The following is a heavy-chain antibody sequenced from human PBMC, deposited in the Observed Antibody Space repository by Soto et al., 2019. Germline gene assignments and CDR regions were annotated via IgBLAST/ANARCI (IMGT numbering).Heavy chain of an antibody. CDR3: ARQRLRRFLFDY. D-gene: IGHD3-10*01. CDR2: IYYSGST. CDR1: GVSISSSSYY. V-gene: IGHV4-39*01. Sequence: PSETLSLTCTVSGVSISSSSYYWGWIRQPPGKGLEWIGSIYYSGSTYYNPSLKSRVTISVDTSKNQFSLKLSSVTAADTAVYYCARQRLRRFLFDYWGQGTLVTVSS. J-gene: IGHJ4*02.